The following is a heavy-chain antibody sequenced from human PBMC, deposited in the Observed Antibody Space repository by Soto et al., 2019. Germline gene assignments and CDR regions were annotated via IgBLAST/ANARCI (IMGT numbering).Heavy chain of an antibody. V-gene: IGHV1-18*01. CDR1: GYTFTSYG. Sequence: QVQLVQSGAEVKKPGASVKVSCKASGYTFTSYGISWVRQAPGQGLEWMGWISAYNGNTNYAQKLQGRVTMTTDTSTSTAYMELRSLRSDDTAVYYCARTVIVVVPAATNHIFDPWGQGTLVTVSS. CDR3: ARTVIVVVPAATNHIFDP. J-gene: IGHJ5*02. CDR2: ISAYNGNT. D-gene: IGHD2-2*01.